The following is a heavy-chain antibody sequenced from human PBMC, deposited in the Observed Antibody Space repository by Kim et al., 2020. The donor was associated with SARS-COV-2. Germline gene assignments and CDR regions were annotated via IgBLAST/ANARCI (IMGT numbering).Heavy chain of an antibody. CDR3: ASGGYSTLFDY. J-gene: IGHJ4*02. CDR1: GGSFSGYY. V-gene: IGHV4-34*01. D-gene: IGHD4-4*01. Sequence: SETLSLTCAVYGGSFSGYYWSWIRQPPGKGLEWIGEINHSGSTNYNPSLKSRVTISVDTSKNQFSLKLSSVTAADTAVYYCASGGYSTLFDYWGQGTLVTVSS. CDR2: INHSGST.